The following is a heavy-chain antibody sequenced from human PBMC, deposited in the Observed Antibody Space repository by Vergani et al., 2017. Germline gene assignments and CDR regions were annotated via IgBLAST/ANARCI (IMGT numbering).Heavy chain of an antibody. CDR3: ARDQSLSYGSGSQDYYYYGMDV. Sequence: QVQLVESGGGVVQPGRSLRLSCAASGFTFSSYGMHWVRQAPGKGLEWVAVIWYDGSNKYYADSVKGRFTISRDNSKNTLYLQMNSLRAEDTAGYYCARDQSLSYGSGSQDYYYYGMDVWGQGTTVTVSS. CDR2: IWYDGSNK. D-gene: IGHD3-10*01. CDR1: GFTFSSYG. J-gene: IGHJ6*02. V-gene: IGHV3-33*01.